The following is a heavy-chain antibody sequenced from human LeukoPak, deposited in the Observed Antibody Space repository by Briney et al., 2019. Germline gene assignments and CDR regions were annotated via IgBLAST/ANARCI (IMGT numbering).Heavy chain of an antibody. Sequence: GRSLRLSCAASGFTFSSYGMHWVRQAPGKGLEWVAVISYDGSNKYYADSVKGRFTISRDNSKNTLYLQMNSPRAEDTAVYYCAKDAGSSSWYNYYYYDMDVWGQGTTVTVSS. D-gene: IGHD6-13*01. J-gene: IGHJ6*02. CDR1: GFTFSSYG. V-gene: IGHV3-30*18. CDR3: AKDAGSSSWYNYYYYDMDV. CDR2: ISYDGSNK.